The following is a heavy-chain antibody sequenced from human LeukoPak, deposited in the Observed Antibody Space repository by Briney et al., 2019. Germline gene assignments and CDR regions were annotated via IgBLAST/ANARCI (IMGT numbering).Heavy chain of an antibody. J-gene: IGHJ4*02. Sequence: GGSLRLSCAASGFTFSDYYMSWVRQAPGKGLEWVSAISGSGGSTYYADSVKGRFTISRDNSKNTLYLQMNSLRAEDTAVYYCAKDRYYDSSGPLAFDYWGQGTLVTVSS. CDR2: ISGSGGST. D-gene: IGHD3-22*01. CDR3: AKDRYYDSSGPLAFDY. CDR1: GFTFSDYY. V-gene: IGHV3-23*01.